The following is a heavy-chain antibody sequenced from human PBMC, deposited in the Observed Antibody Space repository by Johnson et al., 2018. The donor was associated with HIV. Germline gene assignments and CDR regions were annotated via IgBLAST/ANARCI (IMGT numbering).Heavy chain of an antibody. J-gene: IGHJ3*02. D-gene: IGHD6-13*01. V-gene: IGHV3-30-3*01. Sequence: QEQLVESGGGVVQPGRSLRLSCAASGFTFSSYAMHWVRQAPGKGLEWVAVISYDGSNKYYADSVTGRFTISRDNSKNTLYLQMNSLRAEDTAVYYCARGLAAVAFDIWGQGTMVTVSS. CDR3: ARGLAAVAFDI. CDR2: ISYDGSNK. CDR1: GFTFSSYA.